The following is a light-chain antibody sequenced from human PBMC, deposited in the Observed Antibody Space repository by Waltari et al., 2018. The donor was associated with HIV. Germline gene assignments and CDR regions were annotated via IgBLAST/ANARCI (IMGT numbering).Light chain of an antibody. CDR2: SNT. CDR3: SAWDVTLNGLV. V-gene: IGLV1-44*01. CDR1: SSNIGSRS. J-gene: IGLJ2*01. Sequence: QSLLTQSPSASGTPGQRVNISCFGTSSNIGSRSVTWYQHFPGTPPKLLIFSNTERPSGVPDRFSGSKSGTSASLAISGLHSQDEADYYCSAWDVTLNGLVFGGGTRLSVL.